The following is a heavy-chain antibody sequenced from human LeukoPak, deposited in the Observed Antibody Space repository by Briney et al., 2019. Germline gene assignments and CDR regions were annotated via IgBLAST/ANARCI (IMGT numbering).Heavy chain of an antibody. CDR3: ARDITDSSGITWFDP. D-gene: IGHD3-22*01. CDR2: IKGDGSIT. CDR1: GFTFSTNW. V-gene: IGHV3-74*01. Sequence: GGSLRFSCAASGFTFSTNWMHWVRQAPGKGLVWVSRIKGDGSITNYADSVKGRFTISRDNAKNTMFLQMNSLRAEDTAVYYCARDITDSSGITWFDPWGQGTLVTVSS. J-gene: IGHJ5*02.